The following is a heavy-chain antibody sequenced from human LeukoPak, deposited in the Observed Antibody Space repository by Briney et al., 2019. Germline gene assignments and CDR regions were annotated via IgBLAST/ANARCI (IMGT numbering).Heavy chain of an antibody. CDR2: IGANGDEK. CDR1: GFTFSSYA. J-gene: IGHJ4*02. Sequence: PGGSLRLSCAASGFTFSSYAMSWVRQAPGKGLEWVALIGANGDEKYYADSVKGRFTISRDNSKNTLYVQMNSLRPEDTAVYYCARARGDTYPASTSLNYWGPGAPVTVSS. CDR3: ARARGDTYPASTSLNY. V-gene: IGHV3-30-3*01. D-gene: IGHD2-2*01.